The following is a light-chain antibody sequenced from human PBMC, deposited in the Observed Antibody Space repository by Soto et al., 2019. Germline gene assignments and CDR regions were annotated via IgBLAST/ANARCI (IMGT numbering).Light chain of an antibody. CDR1: QSVSNF. Sequence: EVVFTQSPATLSLSPGERATLSCRASQSVSNFLAWYQQKPGQAPRLLIYDTSDRATGLPARFSGSGSGTDFTLTISSLEPEDFAVFYCQQRSIWPWTFGQGTKVDIK. CDR2: DTS. V-gene: IGKV3-11*01. CDR3: QQRSIWPWT. J-gene: IGKJ1*01.